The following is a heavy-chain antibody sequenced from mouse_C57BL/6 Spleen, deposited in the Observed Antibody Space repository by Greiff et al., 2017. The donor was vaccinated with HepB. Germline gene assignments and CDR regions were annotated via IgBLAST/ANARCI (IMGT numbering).Heavy chain of an antibody. V-gene: IGHV1-69*01. Sequence: QVQLKQPGAELVMPGASVKLSCKASGYTFTSYWMHWVKQRPGQGLEWIGEIDPSDSYTNYNQKFKGKSTLTVGKSSSTAYMQLSSLTSEDSAVYYCARSGDYGSSSFAYWGQGTLVTVSA. D-gene: IGHD1-1*01. CDR2: IDPSDSYT. J-gene: IGHJ3*01. CDR3: ARSGDYGSSSFAY. CDR1: GYTFTSYW.